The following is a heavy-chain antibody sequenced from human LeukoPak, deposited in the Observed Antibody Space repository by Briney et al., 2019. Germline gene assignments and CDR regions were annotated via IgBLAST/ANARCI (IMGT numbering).Heavy chain of an antibody. D-gene: IGHD5-18*01. V-gene: IGHV3-23*01. CDR1: GFTFSSYA. J-gene: IGHJ4*02. Sequence: GGSLRLSCAASGFTFSSYAMSWVRQAPGKGLEWVSAISGSGGSTYYADSVKGRFTISRDNSKNTLYLQMNSLRAEDTAVYYCARDSVGYSSLFDYWGQGTLVTVSS. CDR3: ARDSVGYSSLFDY. CDR2: ISGSGGST.